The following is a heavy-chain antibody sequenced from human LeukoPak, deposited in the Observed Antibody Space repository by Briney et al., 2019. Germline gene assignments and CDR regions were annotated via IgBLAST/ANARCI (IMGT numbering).Heavy chain of an antibody. CDR2: IKSKTDGGTT. D-gene: IGHD3-22*01. V-gene: IGHV3-15*01. CDR1: GFTFSNAW. Sequence: GGSLRLSCAASGFTFSNAWMGWVRQAPGKGLEWVGRIKSKTDGGTTDYAAPVKGRFTISRDDSKNTLYLQMNSLKTEDTAVYYCTRGYYDSSTIDYWGQGTLVTVSS. CDR3: TRGYYDSSTIDY. J-gene: IGHJ4*02.